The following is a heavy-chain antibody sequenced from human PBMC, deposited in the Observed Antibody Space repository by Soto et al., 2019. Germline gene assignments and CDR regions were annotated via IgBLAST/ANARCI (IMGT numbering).Heavy chain of an antibody. Sequence: GASVAVCCEDSGYTLTSCGSSWVRQATGQGLEWMGWISAYNGNTNYAQKLQGRVTMTTDTSTSTAYMELRSLRSDDTAVYYCARDQWLSNDYWGQGTLVTVSS. CDR2: ISAYNGNT. D-gene: IGHD6-19*01. CDR3: ARDQWLSNDY. V-gene: IGHV1-18*01. J-gene: IGHJ4*02. CDR1: GYTLTSCG.